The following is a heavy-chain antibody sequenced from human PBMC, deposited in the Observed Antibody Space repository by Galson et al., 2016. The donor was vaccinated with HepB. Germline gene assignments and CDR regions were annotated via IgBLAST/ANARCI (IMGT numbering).Heavy chain of an antibody. CDR3: ARDDYFRLGY. J-gene: IGHJ4*02. D-gene: IGHD3-16*01. CDR1: GFIFSVYN. CDR2: ITSSSDTV. Sequence: SLRLSCAASGFIFSVYNMNWARQAPGKGLEWIAWITSSSDTVYYADSVKGRFTISRVNAKNSLYLEMNSLRDEDTAVYYCARDDYFRLGYWGQGTLVTVSS. V-gene: IGHV3-48*02.